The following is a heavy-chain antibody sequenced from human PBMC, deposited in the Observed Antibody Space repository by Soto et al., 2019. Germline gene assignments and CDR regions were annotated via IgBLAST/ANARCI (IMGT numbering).Heavy chain of an antibody. V-gene: IGHV3-23*01. CDR2: ISGSGEST. Sequence: EVQMLESGGGLAQPGGSLRLSCAASKFSVTNYAMGWVRQAPGKGLEWVSSISGSGESTYYADSVRGRFTISRDNSKNTMYLQMNSLRAEDTAVYHCAKDLRSSGYSHYFDNWGQGTLVTVSS. CDR1: KFSVTNYA. CDR3: AKDLRSSGYSHYFDN. D-gene: IGHD3-22*01. J-gene: IGHJ4*02.